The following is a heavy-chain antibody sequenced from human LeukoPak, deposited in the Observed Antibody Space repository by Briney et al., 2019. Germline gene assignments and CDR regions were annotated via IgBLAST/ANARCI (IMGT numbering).Heavy chain of an antibody. J-gene: IGHJ5*02. CDR1: GFTFRSYA. CDR2: ISYDGSNK. CDR3: ARDLQSSNWFDP. V-gene: IGHV3-30-3*01. Sequence: GGSLRLSCAASGFTFRSYAMHWVRQAPAKGLEWVAVISYDGSNKYYADSVKGRFTISRDNSKNTLYLQMNSLRAEDTAVYYCARDLQSSNWFDPWGQGTLVTVSS. D-gene: IGHD5-24*01.